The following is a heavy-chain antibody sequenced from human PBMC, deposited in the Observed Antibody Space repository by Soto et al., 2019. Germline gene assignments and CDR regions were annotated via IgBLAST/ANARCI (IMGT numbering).Heavy chain of an antibody. CDR1: GFTVSSNY. J-gene: IGHJ6*02. CDR3: AGITMIVAFDGMDV. Sequence: GGSLRLSCAASGFTVSSNYMSWVRQAPGKGLEWVSVIYSGGSTYYADSVKGRFTISRHNSKNTLYLQMNSLRAEDTAVYYCAGITMIVAFDGMDVWGQGTTVTVS. D-gene: IGHD3-22*01. V-gene: IGHV3-53*04. CDR2: IYSGGST.